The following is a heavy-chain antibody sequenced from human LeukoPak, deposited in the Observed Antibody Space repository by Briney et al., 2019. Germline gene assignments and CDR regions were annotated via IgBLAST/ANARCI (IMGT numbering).Heavy chain of an antibody. V-gene: IGHV1-46*01. J-gene: IGHJ4*02. CDR1: GYTFTSYY. D-gene: IGHD4-23*01. Sequence: ASVKVSCKASGYTFTSYYMHWVRQAPGQGLEWMGRIIPILGIANYAQKFQGRVTMTRNTSISTAYMELSSLRSEDTAVYYCARGDLRWYPDYWGQGTLVTVSS. CDR2: IIPILGIA. CDR3: ARGDLRWYPDY.